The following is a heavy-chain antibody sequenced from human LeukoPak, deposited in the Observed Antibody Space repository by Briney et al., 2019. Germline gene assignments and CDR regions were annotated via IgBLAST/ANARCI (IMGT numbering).Heavy chain of an antibody. V-gene: IGHV1-46*01. CDR1: GYTCTSYY. D-gene: IGHD4-23*01. CDR3: ARVPNYGGTSALGPLSGAFDI. J-gene: IGHJ3*02. Sequence: ASVKVSCKAPGYTCTSYYMHWVRQAPGQGLEWRGIINPSGGSTSYAQKFQGRVTMTRDTSTSTVYMELSSLRSEDTAVYYCARVPNYGGTSALGPLSGAFDIWGQGTMVTVSS. CDR2: INPSGGST.